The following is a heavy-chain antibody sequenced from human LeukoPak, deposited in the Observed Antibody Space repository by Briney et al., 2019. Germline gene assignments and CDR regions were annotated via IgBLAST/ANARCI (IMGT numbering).Heavy chain of an antibody. V-gene: IGHV3-20*01. Sequence: GGSLRLSCAASGFTFDDYGMSWVRQAPGKGLEWVSGINWNGGSTGYADSVKGRFTISRDNAKNSLYLQKNSLRGEDTALYQPKLPSGSGSYSRALDYWGQGTLVTVSS. CDR3: KLPSGSGSYSRALDY. J-gene: IGHJ4*02. D-gene: IGHD3-10*01. CDR1: GFTFDDYG. CDR2: INWNGGST.